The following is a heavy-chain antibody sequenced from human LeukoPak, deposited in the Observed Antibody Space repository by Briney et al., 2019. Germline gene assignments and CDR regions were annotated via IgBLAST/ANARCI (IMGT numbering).Heavy chain of an antibody. J-gene: IGHJ4*02. CDR1: GFPFSGYA. D-gene: IGHD2-2*01. V-gene: IGHV3-23*01. CDR3: AKLGCTGTICYANY. Sequence: GGSLRLSCAASGFPFSGYAMTWVRQTPGKGLEWVSVISGGGDSVDYADSMKGRFTISRDNSKNTLHLQMYSLRAEDTALYYCAKLGCTGTICYANYWGQGTLVTVSS. CDR2: ISGGGDSV.